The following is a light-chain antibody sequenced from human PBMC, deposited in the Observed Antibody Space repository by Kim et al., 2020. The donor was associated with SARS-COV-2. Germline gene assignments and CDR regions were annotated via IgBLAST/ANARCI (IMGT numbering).Light chain of an antibody. V-gene: IGKV3-20*01. Sequence: EIVLTQSPGTLSLSPGERATLSCRASQTMSSNFLAWYQQKPGQAPRLLIYAASKRATGIPDRFSGSGSGTDFTLTISRLDPKDFAVYYCQQSGNARWTFGQGTKVDIK. CDR1: QTMSSNF. J-gene: IGKJ1*01. CDR3: QQSGNARWT. CDR2: AAS.